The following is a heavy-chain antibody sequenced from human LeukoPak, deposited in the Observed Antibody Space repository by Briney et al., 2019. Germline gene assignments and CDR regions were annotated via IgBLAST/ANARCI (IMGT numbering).Heavy chain of an antibody. CDR1: GFTFTNYG. Sequence: GGSLRLSCAASGFTFTNYGMSWVRQAPGKGLEWVSTINVSGGTTYYADSVKGRFTISRDNSKNTLYLQMNSLRAEDTAVYFCARGAGSNWFAPWGQGTLVTVSS. J-gene: IGHJ5*02. CDR2: INVSGGTT. V-gene: IGHV3-23*01. CDR3: ARGAGSNWFAP. D-gene: IGHD6-25*01.